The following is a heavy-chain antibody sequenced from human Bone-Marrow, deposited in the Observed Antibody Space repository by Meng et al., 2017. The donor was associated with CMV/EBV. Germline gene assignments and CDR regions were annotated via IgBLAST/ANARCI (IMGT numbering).Heavy chain of an antibody. CDR3: VRSTIFGGVIWDY. D-gene: IGHD3-3*01. V-gene: IGHV3-48*04. J-gene: IGHJ4*02. Sequence: GGSLRLSCAASGFTFSSYAMHWVRQAPGKGLEWVAYISSSSSTKNYADSVKGRFTVSRDNAKNSLYLHMNSLTVEDTAMYYCVRSTIFGGVIWDYWGQGSPVTVSS. CDR1: GFTFSSYA. CDR2: ISSSSSTK.